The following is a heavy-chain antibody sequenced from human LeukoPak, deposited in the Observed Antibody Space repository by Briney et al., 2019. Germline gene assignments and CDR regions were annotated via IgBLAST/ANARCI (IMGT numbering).Heavy chain of an antibody. V-gene: IGHV4-59*01. CDR3: ARGGGHYYMDV. Sequence: SGTLSLTCTVSDGSINGYYWSWIRQPPGKGLDWIGYMYSGGTTNYSPSLKSRVTISEDTSKNQFSLKLTSVTAADTAVYYCARGGGHYYMDVWGKGTTVTVSS. CDR1: DGSINGYY. D-gene: IGHD2-15*01. J-gene: IGHJ6*03. CDR2: MYSGGTT.